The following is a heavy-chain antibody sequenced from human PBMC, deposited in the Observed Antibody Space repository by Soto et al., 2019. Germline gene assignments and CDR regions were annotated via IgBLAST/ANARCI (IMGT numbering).Heavy chain of an antibody. V-gene: IGHV3-23*01. CDR2: ISGSGGST. CDR1: GFTFSSYA. J-gene: IGHJ5*02. CDR3: AKIRYYDFPRRPDNWFDP. Sequence: GGSLRLSCAASGFTFSSYAMSWVRQAPGKGLEWVSAISGSGGSTYYADSVKGRFTISRDNSKNTLYLQMNSLRAEDTAVYYCAKIRYYDFPRRPDNWFDPWGQGTLVTVSS. D-gene: IGHD3-3*01.